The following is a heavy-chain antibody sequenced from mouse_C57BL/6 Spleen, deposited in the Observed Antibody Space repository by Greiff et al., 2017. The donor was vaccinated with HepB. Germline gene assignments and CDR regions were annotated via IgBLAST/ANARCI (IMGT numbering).Heavy chain of an antibody. J-gene: IGHJ1*03. V-gene: IGHV1-82*01. CDR1: GYAFSSSW. CDR3: ARYSITTVVATEYFDV. Sequence: QVQLKESGPELVKPGASVKISCKASGYAFSSSWMNWVKQRPGKGLEWIGRIYPGDGDTNYNGKFKGKATLTADKSSSTAYMQLSSLTSEDSAVYFCARYSITTVVATEYFDVWGTGTTVTVSS. CDR2: IYPGDGDT. D-gene: IGHD1-1*01.